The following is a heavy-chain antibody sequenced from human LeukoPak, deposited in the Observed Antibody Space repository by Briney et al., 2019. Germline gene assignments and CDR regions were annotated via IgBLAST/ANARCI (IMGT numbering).Heavy chain of an antibody. J-gene: IGHJ4*02. CDR2: IIPIFGTA. D-gene: IGHD6-19*01. V-gene: IGHV1-69*01. CDR1: GGTFSSYA. CDR3: ASPGYSSGTYSDY. Sequence: SVKVSCKASGGTFSSYAISWVRQAPGQGLEWKGGIIPIFGTANYVQKFQGRVTITADESTSTAYMELSSLRSEDTAVYYCASPGYSSGTYSDYWGQGTLVTVSS.